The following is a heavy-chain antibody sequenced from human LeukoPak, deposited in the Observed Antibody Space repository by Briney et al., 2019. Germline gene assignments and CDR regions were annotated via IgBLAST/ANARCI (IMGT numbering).Heavy chain of an antibody. CDR2: INPTSTSI. Sequence: GGSLRLSCVASGLTFSDYSINWVRRAPGKGLEWVSSINPTSTSIYYADSVRGRFSISRDNAKNSLYLLMNRLRAEDTAVYYCARDRPTGASRLFAVQWGQGTLVTVSS. D-gene: IGHD3-3*01. CDR1: GLTFSDYS. CDR3: ARDRPTGASRLFAVQ. V-gene: IGHV3-21*01. J-gene: IGHJ4*02.